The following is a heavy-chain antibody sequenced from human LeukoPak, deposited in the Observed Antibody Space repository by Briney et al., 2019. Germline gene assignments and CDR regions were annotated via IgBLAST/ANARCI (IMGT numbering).Heavy chain of an antibody. D-gene: IGHD3-10*01. V-gene: IGHV3-15*01. CDR1: GFTFNIAW. CDR2: IKTKADGGTA. CDR3: TTGSSGN. J-gene: IGHJ4*02. Sequence: KPGGSLRLSCAASGFTFNIAWMSWVRQAPGKGLEWVGRIKTKADGGTADYAAPVKGRFTISRDDSKSTLYLQMNSLKTEDTAVYYCTTGSSGNWGQGALVTVSS.